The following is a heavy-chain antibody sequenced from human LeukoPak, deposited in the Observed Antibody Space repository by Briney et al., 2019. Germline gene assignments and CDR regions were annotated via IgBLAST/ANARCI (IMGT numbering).Heavy chain of an antibody. CDR1: GFTVSSEY. CDR3: ASPVLKYQLGIYGMDV. Sequence: PGGSLRLSCAASGFTVSSEYMSWVRQAPGKGLEWVSIIYSGGTTYYADSVKGRFTISRDNAKNSLYLQMNSLRAEDTAVYYCASPVLKYQLGIYGMDVWGQGTTVTVSS. CDR2: IYSGGTT. D-gene: IGHD2-2*01. J-gene: IGHJ6*02. V-gene: IGHV3-66*01.